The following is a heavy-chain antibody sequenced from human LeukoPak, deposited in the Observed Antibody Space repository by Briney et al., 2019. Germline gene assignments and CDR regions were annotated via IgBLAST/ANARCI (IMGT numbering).Heavy chain of an antibody. Sequence: GASVKVSCKASGYTFTSYGISWVRQAPGQGLEWMGWISAYNGNTNYAQKLLGRVTMTTDTSTSTAYMELRSLRSDDTAVYYCARDLPCGGDCYPGDYWGQGTLVTVSS. CDR1: GYTFTSYG. D-gene: IGHD2-21*02. CDR3: ARDLPCGGDCYPGDY. CDR2: ISAYNGNT. V-gene: IGHV1-18*01. J-gene: IGHJ4*02.